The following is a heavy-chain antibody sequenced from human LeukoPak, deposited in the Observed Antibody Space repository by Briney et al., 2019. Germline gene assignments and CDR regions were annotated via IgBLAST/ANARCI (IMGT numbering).Heavy chain of an antibody. CDR2: ISASGANT. CDR1: GFTFSSYA. V-gene: IGHV3-23*01. Sequence: PGGSLRLSCAASGFTFSSYAMSWVRQAPGKGLEWVSAISASGANTYYADSVKGRFTISRDNSKNTLYLQMNSLRVEDTAVYYCAKSPYCSGGSCYRGGYAFDIWGQGTMVTVSS. J-gene: IGHJ3*02. CDR3: AKSPYCSGGSCYRGGYAFDI. D-gene: IGHD2-15*01.